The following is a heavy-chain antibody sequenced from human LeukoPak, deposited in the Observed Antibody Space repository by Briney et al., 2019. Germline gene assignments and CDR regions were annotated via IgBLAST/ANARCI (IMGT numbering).Heavy chain of an antibody. Sequence: ASVKVSCKASGYTFTGYYMHWVRQAPGQGLEWMGWINPNSGGTNYAQKFQGRVTMTRDTSISTAYMELSRLRSDDTAVYYCGKPYMTGDAFDIWGQGTMVTVSS. D-gene: IGHD1-14*01. CDR1: GYTFTGYY. V-gene: IGHV1-2*02. CDR2: INPNSGGT. J-gene: IGHJ3*02. CDR3: GKPYMTGDAFDI.